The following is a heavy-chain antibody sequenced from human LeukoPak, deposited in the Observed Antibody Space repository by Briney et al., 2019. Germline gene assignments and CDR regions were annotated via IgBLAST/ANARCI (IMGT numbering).Heavy chain of an antibody. CDR1: GYTFTGYY. V-gene: IGHV1-2*02. J-gene: IGHJ5*02. CDR3: ARVGDYSPRGWFDP. D-gene: IGHD4-11*01. Sequence: ASVKVSCKASGYTFTGYYMHWVRQAPGQGLEWMGWINPNSGGTNYAQKFQGRVTMTRDMSTRTLYMELSSLRSEDTAFYYCARVGDYSPRGWFDPWGQGTLVTVSS. CDR2: INPNSGGT.